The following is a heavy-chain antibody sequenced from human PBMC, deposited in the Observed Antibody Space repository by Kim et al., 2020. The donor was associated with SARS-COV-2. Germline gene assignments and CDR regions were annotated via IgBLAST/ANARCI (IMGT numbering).Heavy chain of an antibody. J-gene: IGHJ4*02. CDR2: INHSGST. V-gene: IGHV4-34*01. CDR3: ARRLVVTPSGLDY. CDR1: GGSFSGYY. D-gene: IGHD2-21*02. Sequence: SETLSLTCAVYGGSFSGYYWSWIRQPPGKGLEWIGEINHSGSTNYNPSLKSRVTISVDTSKNQFSLKLSSVTAADTAVYYCARRLVVTPSGLDYWGQGTLVTVSS.